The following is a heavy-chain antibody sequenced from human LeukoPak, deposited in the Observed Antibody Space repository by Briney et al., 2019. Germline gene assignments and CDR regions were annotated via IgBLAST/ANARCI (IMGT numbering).Heavy chain of an antibody. J-gene: IGHJ4*02. CDR2: IYYSGST. V-gene: IGHV4-61*01. CDR1: GGSVSSGSYY. D-gene: IGHD3-3*01. Sequence: PSETLSLTCTVSGGSVSSGSYYWSWIRQPPGKGLEWIGYIYYSGSTNYNPSPKSRVTISVDTPKNQFSLKVSSVTAADTAVYYCARAWSGYSSLDYWGQGTQVTVSS. CDR3: ARAWSGYSSLDY.